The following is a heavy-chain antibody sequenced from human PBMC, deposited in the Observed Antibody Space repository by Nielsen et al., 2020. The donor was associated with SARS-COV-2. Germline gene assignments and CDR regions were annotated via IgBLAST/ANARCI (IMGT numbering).Heavy chain of an antibody. CDR2: IKSKTDGGTT. CDR3: ARDFHFRGELTSWYFDL. D-gene: IGHD3-16*02. J-gene: IGHJ2*01. CDR1: GFTFSNAW. Sequence: GGSLRLSCAASGFTFSNAWMSWVRQAPGKGLEWVGRIKSKTDGGTTDYAAPVKGRFTISRDDSKNTLYLQMNSLRAEDTAVYYCARDFHFRGELTSWYFDLWGHGALVTVSS. V-gene: IGHV3-15*01.